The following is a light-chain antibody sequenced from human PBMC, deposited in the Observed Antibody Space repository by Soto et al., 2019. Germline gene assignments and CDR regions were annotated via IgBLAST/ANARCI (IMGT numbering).Light chain of an antibody. Sequence: DIQMTQSPSSLSASVGDRGTITCRASQSINTYLNWYQQKPGKAHKILISAASSLQSEVPARFSGLGSETDFTLIISSVQPEGFTTFFCEQSYGSPPTCGQGTKVDIK. V-gene: IGKV1-39*01. CDR3: EQSYGSPPT. CDR1: QSINTY. J-gene: IGKJ1*01. CDR2: AAS.